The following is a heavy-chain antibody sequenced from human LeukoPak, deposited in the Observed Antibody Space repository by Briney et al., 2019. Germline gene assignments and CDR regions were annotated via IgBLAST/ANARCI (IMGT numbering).Heavy chain of an antibody. D-gene: IGHD3-3*01. CDR3: ARVQDGYYSFDY. CDR2: ISAYNGNT. CDR1: GYTFTSYG. Sequence: ASVKVSCKASGYTFTSYGISWVRQAPGQGLEWMGWISAYNGNTNYAQKLQGRVTMTTDTSTSTAYMELRSLRSDDTAVYYCARVQDGYYSFDYWGQGALVTVSS. J-gene: IGHJ4*02. V-gene: IGHV1-18*01.